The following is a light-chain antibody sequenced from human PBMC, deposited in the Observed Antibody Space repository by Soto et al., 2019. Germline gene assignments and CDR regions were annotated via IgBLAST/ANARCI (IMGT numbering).Light chain of an antibody. V-gene: IGKV1-5*01. J-gene: IGKJ1*01. Sequence: DIQMTQSPSTLSASVGDRVTITCRASQSISSWLAWYQQKPGKAPKLLIYDASSLESGVPSRFSGSGSGTEFTLTISSLQPDDFATYYCQQYNSWWTFGQGTKVDIQ. CDR1: QSISSW. CDR3: QQYNSWWT. CDR2: DAS.